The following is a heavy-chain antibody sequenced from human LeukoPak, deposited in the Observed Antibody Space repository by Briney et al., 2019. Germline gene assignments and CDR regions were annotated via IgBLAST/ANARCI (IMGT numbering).Heavy chain of an antibody. CDR2: ISSSSSTI. CDR3: GRGHWGLDY. V-gene: IGHV3-48*04. CDR1: GFTFSSYS. J-gene: IGHJ4*02. Sequence: PGGSLRLSCAASGFTFSSYSMNWVRQAPGKGLEWLSYISSSSSTIYYADSVKGRFTTSRDNAKSSLYLQMNSLRAEDTAVYYWGRGHWGLDYWGQGALVTVSS. D-gene: IGHD7-27*01.